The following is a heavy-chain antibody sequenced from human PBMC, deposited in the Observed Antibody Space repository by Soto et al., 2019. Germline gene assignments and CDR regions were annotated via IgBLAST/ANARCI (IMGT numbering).Heavy chain of an antibody. CDR3: ARMATSGTLNWFDP. CDR2: MNPNSGNG. V-gene: IGHV1-8*01. Sequence: QVQLVQSGAEVKEPGASVKVSCQASGYAFRNNDISWVRQSTGQGLEWMGWMNPNSGNGGYAQKFQGRVTMTRDTSTSTAYMELRSLASDDTAIYYCARMATSGTLNWFDPWGQGTLVTVSS. J-gene: IGHJ5*02. CDR1: GYAFRNND.